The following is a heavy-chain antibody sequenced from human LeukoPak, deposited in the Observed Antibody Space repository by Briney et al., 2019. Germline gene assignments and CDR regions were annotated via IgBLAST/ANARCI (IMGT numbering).Heavy chain of an antibody. J-gene: IGHJ5*02. CDR1: GYTFTGYY. CDR2: INPNSGGT. V-gene: IGHV1-2*02. D-gene: IGHD3-22*01. Sequence: GASVKVSCKASGYTFTGYYTHWVRQAPGQGLEWMGWINPNSGGTNYAQKFQGRVTMTRDTSISTAYMELSRLRSDDTAVYYCARGPYYYNTNWFDPWGQGTLVTVSS. CDR3: ARGPYYYNTNWFDP.